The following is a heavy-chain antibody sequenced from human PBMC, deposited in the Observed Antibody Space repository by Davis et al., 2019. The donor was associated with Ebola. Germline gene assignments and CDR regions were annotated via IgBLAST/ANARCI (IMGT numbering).Heavy chain of an antibody. CDR2: IIPILGIA. J-gene: IGHJ6*02. CDR1: GGAFSSYT. CDR3: ARDLWPYGMDV. V-gene: IGHV1-69*04. Sequence: AASVKVSCKASGGAFSSYTISWVRQAPGQGLEWMGRIIPILGIANYAQKFQGRVTITADKSTSTAYMELSSLRSEDTAVYYCARDLWPYGMDVWGQGTTVTVSS. D-gene: IGHD2-21*01.